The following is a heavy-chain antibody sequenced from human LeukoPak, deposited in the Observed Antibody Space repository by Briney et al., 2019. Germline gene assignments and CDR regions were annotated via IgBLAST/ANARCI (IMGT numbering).Heavy chain of an antibody. CDR2: IYYSGST. V-gene: IGHV4-31*03. J-gene: IGHJ5*02. CDR3: ARAVDYGSEFDP. Sequence: PSETLSLTCTVSGGSMGSGGYYWSWTRQHPGKGLEWIGYIYYSGSTYYNPSLKSRVTISVDTSKNQFSLRLSSVTAADTAVYYCARAVDYGSEFDPWGQGTLVTVSS. D-gene: IGHD3-10*01. CDR1: GGSMGSGGYY.